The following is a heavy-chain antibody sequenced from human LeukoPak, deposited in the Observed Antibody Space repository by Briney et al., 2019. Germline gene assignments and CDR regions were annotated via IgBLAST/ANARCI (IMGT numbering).Heavy chain of an antibody. V-gene: IGHV3-21*01. J-gene: IGHJ4*02. Sequence: GGSLRLSCAASRFTFRDYTMHWVRQAPGKGLDWVSSISKRSTYIYYADSVKGRFTISRDNAKNSLYLQMSSLRAEDTAMYYCARGGRQSGYGRFDYWGQGTLVTVSS. CDR1: RFTFRDYT. D-gene: IGHD5-12*01. CDR2: ISKRSTYI. CDR3: ARGGRQSGYGRFDY.